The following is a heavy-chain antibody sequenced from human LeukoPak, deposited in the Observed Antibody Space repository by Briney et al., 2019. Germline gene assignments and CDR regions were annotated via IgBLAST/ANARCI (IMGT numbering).Heavy chain of an antibody. Sequence: GSLRLSCAASGFTFSSYGMHWVRQAPGKGLEWVASIWYDGSNKYYADSVKGRFTISRDNSKNTLSLQMNSLRAEDTAVYYCVRGPYGSGSYRWGQGTLVTVSA. CDR1: GFTFSSYG. V-gene: IGHV3-33*01. CDR3: VRGPYGSGSYR. CDR2: IWYDGSNK. D-gene: IGHD3-10*01. J-gene: IGHJ4*02.